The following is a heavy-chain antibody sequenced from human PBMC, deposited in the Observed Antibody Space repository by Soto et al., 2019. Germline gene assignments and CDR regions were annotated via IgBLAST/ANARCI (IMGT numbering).Heavy chain of an antibody. D-gene: IGHD6-13*01. V-gene: IGHV4-59*01. CDR3: ASGYSSSPIDY. Sequence: QVQLQESGPGLVKPSETLSLTCTVSGGSISSYYWSWIRQPPGKGLEWIGYIYYSGSTNYNPSLKSRVTISVDTSKNQFSLKLSSVTAADTAVYYCASGYSSSPIDYWGQGTLVTVSS. CDR2: IYYSGST. J-gene: IGHJ4*02. CDR1: GGSISSYY.